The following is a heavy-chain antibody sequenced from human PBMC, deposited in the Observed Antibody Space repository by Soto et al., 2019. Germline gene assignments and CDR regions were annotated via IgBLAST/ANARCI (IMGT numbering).Heavy chain of an antibody. CDR1: GGSFSGYY. V-gene: IGHV4-34*01. D-gene: IGHD3-16*02. J-gene: IGHJ4*02. CDR2: INHSGST. CDR3: ARVAKSWGSYRYTKYYFDY. Sequence: SETLSLTCAVYGGSFSGYYWSWIRQPPGKGLEWIGEINHSGSTNYNPSLKSRVTISVDTSKNQFSLKLSSVTAADTAVYYCARVAKSWGSYRYTKYYFDYWGQGTLVTVSS.